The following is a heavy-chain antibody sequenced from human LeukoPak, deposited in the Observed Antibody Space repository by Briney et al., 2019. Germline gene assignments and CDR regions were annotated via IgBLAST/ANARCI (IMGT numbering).Heavy chain of an antibody. CDR2: IWYDGSNK. CDR3: ARDGCSSISCYPFYYYYYMDV. D-gene: IGHD2-2*01. J-gene: IGHJ6*03. Sequence: GGSLRLSCAASGFTFSSYGMHWVRQAPGKGLEWVAVIWYDGSNKYYADSVKCRFTISRDNSKNTLYLQMNSLRAEDTAVYYCARDGCSSISCYPFYYYYYMDVWGKGTTVTVSS. CDR1: GFTFSSYG. V-gene: IGHV3-33*01.